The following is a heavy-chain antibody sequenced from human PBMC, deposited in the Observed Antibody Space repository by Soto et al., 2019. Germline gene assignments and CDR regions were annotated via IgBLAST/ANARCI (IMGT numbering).Heavy chain of an antibody. D-gene: IGHD2-2*01. CDR1: GFTFGSYA. J-gene: IGHJ6*03. CDR2: LGGNGFTT. Sequence: EVQLLESGGGLVQPGGSLRLSCVVSGFTFGSYAMSWVRQAPEKGPEWVAILGGNGFTTYYADSVKGRFTISGDKSKGTLFVQMNSLRADDTGVYYCAKALRPSLNFFYYMDAWGRGTAVTVPS. V-gene: IGHV3-23*01. CDR3: AKALRPSLNFFYYMDA.